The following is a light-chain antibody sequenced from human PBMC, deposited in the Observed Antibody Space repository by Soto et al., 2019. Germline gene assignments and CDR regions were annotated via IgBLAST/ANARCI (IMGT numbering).Light chain of an antibody. V-gene: IGKV3-15*01. Sequence: IVVTQAPATLAFSRWERSTLSLMASHIFSSNLSWYQQKPGQAPRLLIYGASTRATGIPARFSGSGSGTEFTLTISSLQSEDFAVYFCQQYNNWPPITFGQGTRLEIK. J-gene: IGKJ5*01. CDR3: QQYNNWPPIT. CDR1: HIFSSN. CDR2: GAS.